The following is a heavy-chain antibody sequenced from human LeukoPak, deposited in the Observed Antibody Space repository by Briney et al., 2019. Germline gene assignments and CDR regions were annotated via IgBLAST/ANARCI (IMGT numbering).Heavy chain of an antibody. Sequence: PSETLSLTCTVSGGSISSYYWNWIRQPPGKGLEWIGYIHYSGGTNYNPSLRSRVTISIDTSKNQLSLKLTSVTAADTAVYRCTRGLYSSTWPDYWGQGTLVTVSS. CDR2: IHYSGGT. V-gene: IGHV4-59*08. D-gene: IGHD6-13*01. CDR3: TRGLYSSTWPDY. J-gene: IGHJ4*02. CDR1: GGSISSYY.